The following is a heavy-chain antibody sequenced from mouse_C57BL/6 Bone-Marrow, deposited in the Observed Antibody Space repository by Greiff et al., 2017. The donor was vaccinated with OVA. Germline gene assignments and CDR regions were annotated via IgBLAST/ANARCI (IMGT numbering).Heavy chain of an antibody. D-gene: IGHD3-1*01. Sequence: EVHLVESGAELVRPGASVKLSCTASGFNIKDDYMHWVKQRPEQGLEWIGWIDPENGDTEYASKFQGKATITADTSSNTAYLQLSSLTSEDTAVYYCTSEFTPWDYWGQGTTLTVSS. CDR2: IDPENGDT. CDR1: GFNIKDDY. J-gene: IGHJ2*01. CDR3: TSEFTPWDY. V-gene: IGHV14-4*01.